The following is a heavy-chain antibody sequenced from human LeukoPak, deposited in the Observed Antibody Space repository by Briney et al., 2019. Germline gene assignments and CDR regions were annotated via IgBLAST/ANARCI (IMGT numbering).Heavy chain of an antibody. D-gene: IGHD4-23*01. Sequence: AGSLRLSCAASGFTFSSSAMTCVRQAPGQGLEWDSSISGSGTNTYYADSVKGRFTISRDNSKSTLYLQVNSLRAEDTALYYCAKEYYGGWGDDWGQGTLVTVYS. V-gene: IGHV3-23*01. CDR3: AKEYYGGWGDD. CDR2: ISGSGTNT. J-gene: IGHJ4*02. CDR1: GFTFSSSA.